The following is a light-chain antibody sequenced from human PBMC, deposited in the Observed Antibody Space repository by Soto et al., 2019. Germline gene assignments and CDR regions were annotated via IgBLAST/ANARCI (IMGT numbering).Light chain of an antibody. CDR3: QKRSNWPPLT. J-gene: IGKJ4*01. V-gene: IGKV3-11*01. CDR2: DAS. Sequence: EIVLTQSPATLSLSPGERATLSCRASQSVSRHLAWYQQKPGQAPRLLIYDASNRATRIPARFSGSGSGTDFTLTISSLEPEDFAVYYCQKRSNWPPLTFGGGTKVGIK. CDR1: QSVSRH.